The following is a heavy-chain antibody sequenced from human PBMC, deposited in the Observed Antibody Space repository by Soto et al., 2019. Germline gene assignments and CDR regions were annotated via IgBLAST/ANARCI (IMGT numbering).Heavy chain of an antibody. J-gene: IGHJ6*02. V-gene: IGHV3-7*05. CDR3: ARDGSTSWYSYDYHGMDV. D-gene: IGHD5-18*01. Sequence: EVQLVESGGGLVQPGGSLRLSCAASGFTFRTYWLSWVRQAPGKGLEWVANINLDGSEKNYVDSVKGRFTISRDNARNSLYLQMSSLRAEDTALYYWARDGSTSWYSYDYHGMDVWGQGTTVTVSS. CDR1: GFTFRTYW. CDR2: INLDGSEK.